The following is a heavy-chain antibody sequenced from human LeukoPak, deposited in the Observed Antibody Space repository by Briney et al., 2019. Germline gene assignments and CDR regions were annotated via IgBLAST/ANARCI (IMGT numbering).Heavy chain of an antibody. J-gene: IGHJ4*02. Sequence: GASVKVTCKASGYTFTSYYMHWVRQASCQGLEWMGIINPSGGSTSYAPKLQGRASMTRDTSTSTVYMELSILRSEDTAVYYCANESTHDYGDYVPVDYWGQGTLVTVSS. CDR1: GYTFTSYY. CDR3: ANESTHDYGDYVPVDY. V-gene: IGHV1-46*01. CDR2: INPSGGST. D-gene: IGHD4-17*01.